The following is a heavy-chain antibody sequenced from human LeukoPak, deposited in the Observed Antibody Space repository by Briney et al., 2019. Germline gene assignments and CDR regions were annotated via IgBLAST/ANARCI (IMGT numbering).Heavy chain of an antibody. CDR3: ARDIDRSSGYYRQRNWFDP. CDR1: GGTFSSYA. J-gene: IGHJ5*02. V-gene: IGHV1-69*05. CDR2: IIPIFGTA. D-gene: IGHD3-22*01. Sequence: GASVKVSCKGSGGTFSSYAISWVRQAPGQGLEWMGRIIPIFGTANYAQKFQGRVTITTDESTSTAYMELSSLRSEDTAVYYCARDIDRSSGYYRQRNWFDPWGQGTLVTVSS.